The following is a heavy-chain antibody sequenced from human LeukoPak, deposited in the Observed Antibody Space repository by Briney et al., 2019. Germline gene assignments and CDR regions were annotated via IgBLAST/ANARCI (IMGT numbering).Heavy chain of an antibody. J-gene: IGHJ4*02. CDR2: IIPILGIA. Sequence: SVKVSCKASGYTFTSYGISWVRQAPGQGLEWMGGIIPILGIANYAQKFQGRVTITADKSTSTAYMELSSLRSEDTAVYYCARDRDSSGWYEGNYFDYWGQGTLVTVSS. CDR3: ARDRDSSGWYEGNYFDY. CDR1: GYTFTSYG. D-gene: IGHD6-19*01. V-gene: IGHV1-69*10.